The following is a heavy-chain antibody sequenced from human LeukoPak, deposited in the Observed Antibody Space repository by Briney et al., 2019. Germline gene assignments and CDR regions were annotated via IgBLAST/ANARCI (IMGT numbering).Heavy chain of an antibody. D-gene: IGHD1-26*01. CDR1: GFSISSGYY. V-gene: IGHV4-38-2*02. CDR3: ARGPLSSGTYSFDY. CDR2: IYHSGST. Sequence: KPSETLSLTCTVSGFSISSGYYWSWIRQPPGKGLEWVMTIYHSGSTYYNPSLKSRVTISADTSKNQFSLKLTSVTAADTAVYFCARGPLSSGTYSFDYWGQGSLVTVSS. J-gene: IGHJ4*02.